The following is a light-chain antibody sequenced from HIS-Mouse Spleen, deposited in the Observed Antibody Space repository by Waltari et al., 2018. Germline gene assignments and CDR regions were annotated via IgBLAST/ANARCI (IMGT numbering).Light chain of an antibody. CDR2: EGS. CDR1: SSDVGGYNL. CDR3: CSYAGSSTWV. V-gene: IGLV2-23*01. J-gene: IGLJ3*02. Sequence: QSALTQPASVSGSPGQSITISCTGTSSDVGGYNLVSWYQQHPGKAPKLMIYEGSKRASGVSKRFSGSKSGNTASLTISGLQAEDEADYYCCSYAGSSTWVFGGGTKLTVL.